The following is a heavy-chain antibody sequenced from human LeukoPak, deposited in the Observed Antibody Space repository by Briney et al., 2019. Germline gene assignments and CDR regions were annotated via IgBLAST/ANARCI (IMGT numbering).Heavy chain of an antibody. CDR2: IYYSGST. CDR3: ARGYYDILTGRYYYYMDV. J-gene: IGHJ6*03. Sequence: PSETLSLTRTVSGGSISSYYWSWIRQPPGKGLEWIGYIYYSGSTNYNPSLKSRVTISVDTSKNQFSLKLSSVTAADTAVYYCARGYYDILTGRYYYYMDVWGKGTTVTISS. V-gene: IGHV4-59*01. D-gene: IGHD3-9*01. CDR1: GGSISSYY.